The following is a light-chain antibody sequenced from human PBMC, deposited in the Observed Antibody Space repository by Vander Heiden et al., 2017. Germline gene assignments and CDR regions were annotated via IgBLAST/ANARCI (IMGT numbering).Light chain of an antibody. V-gene: IGKV4-1*01. J-gene: IGKJ1*01. CDR2: WAS. CDR1: QSILYNSNNKNY. Sequence: DIVLTQSPDSLAVSLGERATINCKSSQSILYNSNNKNYLAWYQQKPGQSPRLLMYWASTRESGVPDRFSGSGSETDFTLSISGLQAEDVAVYYCQQYFSTPWTFGQGTKVEIK. CDR3: QQYFSTPWT.